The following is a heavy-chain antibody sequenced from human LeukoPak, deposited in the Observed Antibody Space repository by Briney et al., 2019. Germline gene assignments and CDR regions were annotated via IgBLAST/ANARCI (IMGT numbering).Heavy chain of an antibody. Sequence: GGSLRLSCAASGFTFSSYAMSWVRQAPGKGLEWVSGLSGSGDDTDYADSVKGRFTISRDSSKNTVYLQMNSLRAEDTAVYYCAVQRGGDGYNTFDYWDQGTLVTVSS. D-gene: IGHD5-24*01. CDR1: GFTFSSYA. CDR3: AVQRGGDGYNTFDY. CDR2: LSGSGDDT. J-gene: IGHJ4*02. V-gene: IGHV3-23*01.